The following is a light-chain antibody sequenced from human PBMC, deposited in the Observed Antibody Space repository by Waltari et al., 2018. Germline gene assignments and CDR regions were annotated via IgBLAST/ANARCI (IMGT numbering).Light chain of an antibody. CDR2: GAS. J-gene: IGKJ2*01. CDR3: QQYNDWSYT. V-gene: IGKV3-15*01. CDR1: QSISTM. Sequence: EIVMTQSPATLAVSPGERATLSCRASQSISTMLAWYQQKPGQAPRFLIYGASTRAPGIPARFSGSGSGTEYTLTISSLQSEDFAVYYCQQYNDWSYTFGQGTKLEIK.